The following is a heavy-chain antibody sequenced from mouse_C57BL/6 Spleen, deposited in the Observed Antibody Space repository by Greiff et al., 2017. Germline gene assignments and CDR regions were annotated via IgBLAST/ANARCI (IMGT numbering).Heavy chain of an antibody. V-gene: IGHV1-26*01. CDR2: INPNNGGT. CDR3: ARHYYLDY. Sequence: EVQLQQSGPELVKPGASVKISCKASGYTFTDYYMNWVKQSHGKSLEWIGDINPNNGGTSYNQKFKGKATLTVDKSSSTAYMELRSLTSEDSAVYYCARHYYLDYWGQGTTRTVSS. J-gene: IGHJ2*01. CDR1: GYTFTDYY.